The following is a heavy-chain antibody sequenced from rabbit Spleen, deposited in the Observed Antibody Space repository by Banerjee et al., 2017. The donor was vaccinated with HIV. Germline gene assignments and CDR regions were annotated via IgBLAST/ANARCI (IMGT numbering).Heavy chain of an antibody. V-gene: IGHV1S40*01. Sequence: QSLEESGGDLVKPGGTLTLTCKASGFSFSSSYWICWVRQAPGKGLEWIACIDFSYGSKYYATWAKGRFTIFKTSSTTVTLQMTSLTAADTATYFCARGTTIDYYNLWGPGTLVTVS. CDR1: GFSFSSSYW. CDR3: ARGTTIDYYNL. CDR2: IDFSYGSK. J-gene: IGHJ4*01. D-gene: IGHD1-1*01.